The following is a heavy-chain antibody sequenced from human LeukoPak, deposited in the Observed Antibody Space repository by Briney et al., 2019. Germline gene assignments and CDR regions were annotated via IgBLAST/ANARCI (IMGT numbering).Heavy chain of an antibody. J-gene: IGHJ4*02. D-gene: IGHD3-9*01. CDR2: VYYRGTT. CDR1: GGSIISYY. V-gene: IGHV4-59*01. CDR3: ARDRMNYDILTGYYSGYFDF. Sequence: SETLSLTCTVSGGSIISYYWSWILQPPGKELEWIGYVYYRGTTNYNPSLKSRVTISVDTSKNQFSLNPTSVTAADTAVYYCARDRMNYDILTGYYSGYFDFWGPGTLVTVSS.